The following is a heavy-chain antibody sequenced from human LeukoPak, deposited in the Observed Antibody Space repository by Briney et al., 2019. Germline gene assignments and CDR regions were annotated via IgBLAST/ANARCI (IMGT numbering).Heavy chain of an antibody. J-gene: IGHJ4*02. Sequence: PSETLSLTCTVSGGSISSSSHYWGWIRQPPGKGLEWIGSMYYRGSTYHNPSLKSRVTISVDTSKNQFSLKLSSVTAADTAVYYCARGSPFFWSSAQWGGGPFDYWGQGTLVTVSS. V-gene: IGHV4-39*07. CDR1: GGSISSSSHY. CDR3: ARGSPFFWSSAQWGGGPFDY. D-gene: IGHD3-3*01. CDR2: MYYRGST.